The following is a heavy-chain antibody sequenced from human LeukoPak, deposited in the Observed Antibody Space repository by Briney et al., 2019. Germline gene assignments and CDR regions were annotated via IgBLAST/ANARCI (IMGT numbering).Heavy chain of an antibody. D-gene: IGHD6-19*01. Sequence: GGSLRLSCASSGFTVSSNYMSWVRQAPGKGLEWVSVIYSGGSTYYADSVKGRFTISRDNSKNTLYLQMNSLRAEDTAVYYCARDSGWVYAFDIWGQGTMVTVSS. CDR1: GFTVSSNY. V-gene: IGHV3-53*01. CDR2: IYSGGST. CDR3: ARDSGWVYAFDI. J-gene: IGHJ3*02.